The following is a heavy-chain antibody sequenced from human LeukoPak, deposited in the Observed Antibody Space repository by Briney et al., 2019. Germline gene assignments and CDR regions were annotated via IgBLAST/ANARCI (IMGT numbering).Heavy chain of an antibody. J-gene: IGHJ3*02. CDR2: IIPIFGTA. V-gene: IGHV1-69*05. CDR1: GGTFSSYA. D-gene: IGHD1-26*01. CDR3: ARLSGSCYGGAFDI. Sequence: GASVKVSCKASGGTFSSYAISWVRQAPGQGLEWMGGIIPIFGTANYAQKFQGRVTITTDESTSTAYMELSSLRSEDTAVYYCARLSGSCYGGAFDIWGQGTMVTVSS.